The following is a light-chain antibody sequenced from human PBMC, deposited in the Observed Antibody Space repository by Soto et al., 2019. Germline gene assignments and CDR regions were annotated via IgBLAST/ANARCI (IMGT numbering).Light chain of an antibody. V-gene: IGLV7-46*01. CDR2: DTS. J-gene: IGLJ7*01. Sequence: QTVVTQEPSLTVSPGGTVTLACGSSTGAVTSSHYPYWFQQKPGQAPRTLIYDTSDKHSWTPARFSGSLLGGKAALTLSGAQPEDEADYYCLLSYSGAAVFGGGTQLTVL. CDR3: LLSYSGAAV. CDR1: TGAVTSSHY.